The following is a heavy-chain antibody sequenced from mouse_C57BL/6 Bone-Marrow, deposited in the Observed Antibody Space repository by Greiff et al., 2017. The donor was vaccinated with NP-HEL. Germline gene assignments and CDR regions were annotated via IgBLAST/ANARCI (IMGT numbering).Heavy chain of an antibody. V-gene: IGHV1-7*01. CDR2: INPSSGYT. D-gene: IGHD1-1*01. Sequence: VNVVESGAELAKPGASVKLSCKASGYTFTSYWMHWVKQRPGQGLEWIGYINPSSGYTKYNQKFKDKATLTADKSSSTAYMQLSSLTYEDSAGYYGARGGVSSAVGDFDYWGQGTTLTGSA. CDR3: ARGGVSSAVGDFDY. CDR1: GYTFTSYW. J-gene: IGHJ2*01.